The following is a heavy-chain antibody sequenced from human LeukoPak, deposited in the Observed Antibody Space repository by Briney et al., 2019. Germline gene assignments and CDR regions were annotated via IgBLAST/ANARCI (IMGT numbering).Heavy chain of an antibody. J-gene: IGHJ4*02. CDR3: ARDSTVTTEYYFDY. CDR2: INHSGST. Sequence: SETLSLTCAVYGGSFSGYYWSWIRQPPGKGLEWIGEINHSGSTNYNPSLKSRVTISVDTSENQFSLKLSSVTAADTAVYYCARDSTVTTEYYFDYWGQGTLVTVSS. D-gene: IGHD4-17*01. CDR1: GGSFSGYY. V-gene: IGHV4-34*01.